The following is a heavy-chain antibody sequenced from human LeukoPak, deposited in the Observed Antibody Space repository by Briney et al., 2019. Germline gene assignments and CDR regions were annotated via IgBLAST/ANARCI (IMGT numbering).Heavy chain of an antibody. J-gene: IGHJ5*02. D-gene: IGHD6-19*01. CDR3: ARGEDGSGWSNWFDP. Sequence: ASVKVSCKASGYTFTSYAMHWVRQAPGQRLEWMGWMNPNSGNTGYAQKFQGRVTMTRNTSISTAYMELSSLRSEDTAVYYCARGEDGSGWSNWFDPWGQGTLVTVSS. CDR2: MNPNSGNT. CDR1: GYTFTSYA. V-gene: IGHV1-8*02.